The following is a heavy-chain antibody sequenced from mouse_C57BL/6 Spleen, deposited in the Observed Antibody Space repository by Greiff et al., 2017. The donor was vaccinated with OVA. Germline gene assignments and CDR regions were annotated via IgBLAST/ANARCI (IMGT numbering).Heavy chain of an antibody. Sequence: QVQLQQSGPELVKPGASVKISCKASGYAFSSSWMNWVKQRPGKGLEWIGRIYPGDGDTNYNGRFKGKATLTADKSSSTAYMQLSSLTSEDSAVYFCARGHRGEAYYFDYWGQGTTLTVSS. V-gene: IGHV1-82*01. CDR3: ARGHRGEAYYFDY. CDR1: GYAFSSSW. CDR2: IYPGDGDT. J-gene: IGHJ2*01. D-gene: IGHD2-14*01.